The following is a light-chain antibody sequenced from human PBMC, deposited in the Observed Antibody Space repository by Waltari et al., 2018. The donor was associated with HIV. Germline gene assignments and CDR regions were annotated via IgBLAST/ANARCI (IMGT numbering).Light chain of an antibody. CDR3: QQYYNSPLT. CDR2: WAS. V-gene: IGKV4-1*01. Sequence: DIVMTQSPDSLAVSLGERATINCKSSQSVLHSANNKNYLAWYQQKPGQPPNLLIYWASTRESGVPDRFSGSGSGTDFTLTISGLQAEDGAVYYCQQYYNSPLTFGQGAKVEIK. J-gene: IGKJ1*01. CDR1: QSVLHSANNKNY.